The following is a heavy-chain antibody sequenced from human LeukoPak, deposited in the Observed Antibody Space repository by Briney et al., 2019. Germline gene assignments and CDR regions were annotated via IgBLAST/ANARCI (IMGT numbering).Heavy chain of an antibody. J-gene: IGHJ4*02. V-gene: IGHV3-43*02. CDR2: ISGDGGST. D-gene: IGHD5-12*01. CDR3: AKDSVHSGSDLGSGY. CDR1: VFTFYDYA. Sequence: SGGSLRLSCAASVFTFYDYAMHGVREAPGKGVECGSLISGDGGSTYYADSVKGRFTLSRDNSKNSLYLQMNSLRTEDPALCCCAKDSVHSGSDLGSGYWGQGTLVTVSS.